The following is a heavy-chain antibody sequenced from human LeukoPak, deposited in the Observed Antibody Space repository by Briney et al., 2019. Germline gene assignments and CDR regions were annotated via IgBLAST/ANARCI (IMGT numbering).Heavy chain of an antibody. CDR3: ARHESSSWYRVDWFDP. J-gene: IGHJ5*02. CDR2: IYYSGST. CDR1: GGSISSSSYY. D-gene: IGHD6-13*01. Sequence: SETLSLTRTVSGGSISSSSYYWGWIRQPPGKGLEWIGSIYYSGSTYYNPSLKSRVTISVDTSKNQFSLKLSSVTAADTAVYYCARHESSSWYRVDWFDPWGQGTLVTVSS. V-gene: IGHV4-39*01.